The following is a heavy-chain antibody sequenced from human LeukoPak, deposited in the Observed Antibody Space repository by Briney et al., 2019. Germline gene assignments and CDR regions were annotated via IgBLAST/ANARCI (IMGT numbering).Heavy chain of an antibody. CDR1: GFTVSSNY. V-gene: IGHV3-53*01. D-gene: IGHD2-2*01. CDR2: IYSGGST. Sequence: GGSLRLSCAASGFTVSSNYMSWVRQAPGKGLEWVSVIYSGGSTYYADSVKGRFTISRDNTKNTLYLQMNSLRAEDTAVYYCAKDRHAPGRYCSSTSCFPFDSWGQGTLVTVSS. J-gene: IGHJ5*01. CDR3: AKDRHAPGRYCSSTSCFPFDS.